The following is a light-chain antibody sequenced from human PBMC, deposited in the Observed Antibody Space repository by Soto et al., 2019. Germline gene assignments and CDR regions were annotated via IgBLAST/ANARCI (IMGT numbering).Light chain of an antibody. CDR3: SSYTSSRTLT. CDR2: IDH. V-gene: IGLV1-44*01. J-gene: IGLJ1*01. CDR1: SSNIEGNT. Sequence: QSVLTQPPSLSGTPGQSVTISCSGSSSNIEGNTVHWYQHLPGTAPKLLIYIDHNRPSGIPDRFSGSKSGTSASLAISGLQSEDEADYYCSSYTSSRTLTFGTGTKLTVL.